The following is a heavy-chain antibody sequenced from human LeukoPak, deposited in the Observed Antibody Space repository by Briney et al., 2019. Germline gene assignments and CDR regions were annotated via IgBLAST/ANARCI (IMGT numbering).Heavy chain of an antibody. V-gene: IGHV4-30-4*01. CDR3: AREQVATLGY. CDR1: GGSISSGGYF. Sequence: SQTLSLTCTVSGGSISSGGYFWSWIRHPPGQALEWIGYIYYDERSYYNPSLEGRVTISVDGSKNQFSLKMNSVTAADTAVYYCAREQVATLGYWGQGTLVTVS. CDR2: IYYDERS. J-gene: IGHJ4*02.